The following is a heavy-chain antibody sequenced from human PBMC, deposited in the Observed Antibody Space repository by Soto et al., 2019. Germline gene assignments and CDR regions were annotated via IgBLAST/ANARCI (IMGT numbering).Heavy chain of an antibody. D-gene: IGHD2-21*02. J-gene: IGHJ4*02. Sequence: SETLSLTCIVSGESISSSSYYWGWIRQPPGKGLEWIGSIYYSGRTYYNPSFKSRVTISIDTSKNQFSLKLSSVTATGTAVYYCARQRTTGVTQAYFDHWGQGALVTVSS. CDR3: ARQRTTGVTQAYFDH. V-gene: IGHV4-39*01. CDR2: IYYSGRT. CDR1: GESISSSSYY.